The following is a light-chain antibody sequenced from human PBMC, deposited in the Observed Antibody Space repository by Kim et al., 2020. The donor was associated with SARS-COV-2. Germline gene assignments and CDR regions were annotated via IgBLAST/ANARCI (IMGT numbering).Light chain of an antibody. V-gene: IGKV3-20*01. Sequence: EIVLTQSPGTLALSPGERATLSCRASQSVSSSYLAWYQHKPGQAPRLLIYGASSRATGIPDRFGGSGSGTDFTLTISRLEPEDFAVYYCQHYGSSSWTFGQGTKVDIK. CDR3: QHYGSSSWT. J-gene: IGKJ1*01. CDR2: GAS. CDR1: QSVSSSY.